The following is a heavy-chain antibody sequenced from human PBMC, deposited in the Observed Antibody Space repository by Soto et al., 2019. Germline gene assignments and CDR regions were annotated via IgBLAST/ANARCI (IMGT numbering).Heavy chain of an antibody. CDR1: GGTFSSYA. Sequence: QVQLVQSGAEVKKPGSSVKVSCKASGGTFSSYAISWVRQAPGQGLEWMGGIIPIFGTANYAQKFQGRVTIPADESTGTAYMELSSLRSEDTAVYYCASTVGVAVAGTFDYWGQGTLVTVSS. CDR3: ASTVGVAVAGTFDY. CDR2: IIPIFGTA. D-gene: IGHD6-19*01. V-gene: IGHV1-69*12. J-gene: IGHJ4*02.